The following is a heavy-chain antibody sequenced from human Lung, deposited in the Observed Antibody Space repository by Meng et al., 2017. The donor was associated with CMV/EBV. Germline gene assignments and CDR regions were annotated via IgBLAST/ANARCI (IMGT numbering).Heavy chain of an antibody. CDR2: ISYDGSNK. D-gene: IGHD1-26*01. CDR3: ARDRGGIVGATKGYYGMDV. CDR1: GFTFSSYA. V-gene: IGHV3-30*04. J-gene: IGHJ6*01. Sequence: GESXKISCAASGFTFSSYAMHWVRQAPGKGLEWVAVISYDGSNKYYADSVKGRFTISRDNSKNTLYLQMNSLRAEDTAVYYCARDRGGIVGATKGYYGMDVWXQWTTVTVSS.